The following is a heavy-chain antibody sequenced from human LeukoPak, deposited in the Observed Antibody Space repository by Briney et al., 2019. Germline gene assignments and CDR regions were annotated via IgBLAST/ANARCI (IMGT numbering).Heavy chain of an antibody. V-gene: IGHV3-64*01. J-gene: IGHJ3*02. CDR2: ISSNGGST. CDR1: GFTFSSYA. Sequence: GGSLRLSCAASGFTFSSYAMHWVRQAPGKGLEYVSAISSNGGSTYYANSVKGRFTISRDNSKNTLYLQMNSLRAEDTAVYYCARVGSSSWYGAFDIWGQGTMVTVSS. CDR3: ARVGSSSWYGAFDI. D-gene: IGHD6-13*01.